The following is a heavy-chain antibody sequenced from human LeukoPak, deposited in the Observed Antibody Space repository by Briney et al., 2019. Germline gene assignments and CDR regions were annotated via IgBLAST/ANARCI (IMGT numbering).Heavy chain of an antibody. J-gene: IGHJ4*02. CDR1: GFTFDDYV. CDR3: VKGVLSSSWDYFDY. D-gene: IGHD6-13*01. V-gene: IGHV3-9*01. CDR2: ISWNSGSI. Sequence: PGRSLRLSCAASGFTFDDYVMHWVRQAPGKGLEWVSGISWNSGSIGYADSVKGRFTISRDNAKNSLFLQKNSLRPEDTALYYCVKGVLSSSWDYFDYWGQGTLVTVSS.